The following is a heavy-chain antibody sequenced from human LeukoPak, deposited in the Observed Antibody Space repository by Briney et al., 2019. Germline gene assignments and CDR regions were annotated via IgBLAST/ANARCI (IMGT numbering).Heavy chain of an antibody. CDR3: AESSVVTATSPPGY. CDR1: GFTFSSYS. V-gene: IGHV3-21*04. Sequence: GGSLRLSCAASGFTFSSYSMNWVRQAPGKGLEWVSSISSSSSYIYYADSVKGRFTISRDNSKNTLYLQMNSLRAEDTAVYYCAESSVVTATSPPGYWGQGTLVTVSS. J-gene: IGHJ4*02. CDR2: ISSSSSYI. D-gene: IGHD2-21*02.